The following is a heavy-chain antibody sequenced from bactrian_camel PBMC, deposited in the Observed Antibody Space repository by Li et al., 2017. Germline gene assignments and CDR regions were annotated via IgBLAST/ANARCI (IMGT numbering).Heavy chain of an antibody. Sequence: HVQLVESGGGSVQAGGSLRLSCQYSGNTYSTNCISWIRQAPGKEREGVAAIETGARSTYYADSVKGRFTISRDNGKNTAYLQMNNLKSEDTALYYCATSGGSYFERWGQGTQVTVS. V-gene: IGHV3S1*01. D-gene: IGHD6*01. CDR2: IETGARST. CDR1: GNTYSTNC. J-gene: IGHJ4*01. CDR3: ATSGGSYFER.